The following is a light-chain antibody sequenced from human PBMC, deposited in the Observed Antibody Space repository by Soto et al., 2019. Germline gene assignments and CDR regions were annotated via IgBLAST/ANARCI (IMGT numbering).Light chain of an antibody. CDR1: SSDVGGHNF. V-gene: IGLV2-14*01. CDR3: NSYTSTFTWV. CDR2: EVT. J-gene: IGLJ3*02. Sequence: QSALTQPDSVSGSPGQSITISCTGTSSDVGGHNFVSWYQHHPGKAPKLMIYEVTHRPSGISDRFSGSKSGNTASLTISGLQAEEEADYYCNSYTSTFTWVFGGGTQLTVL.